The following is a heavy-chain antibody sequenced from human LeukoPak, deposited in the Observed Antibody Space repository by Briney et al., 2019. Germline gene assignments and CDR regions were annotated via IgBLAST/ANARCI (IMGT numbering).Heavy chain of an antibody. CDR1: GFTFSTYW. V-gene: IGHV3-74*01. CDR3: ARGTAVTPAHLY. J-gene: IGHJ4*02. Sequence: GGSLRLSCAASGFTFSTYWMHWVRQAPGKGLVWVSHINSDGSSTNYADSVKGRFAISRDNAKNTLYLQMNSLRAEDTAVYYCARGTAVTPAHLYWGQGTLVTVSS. CDR2: INSDGSST. D-gene: IGHD4-23*01.